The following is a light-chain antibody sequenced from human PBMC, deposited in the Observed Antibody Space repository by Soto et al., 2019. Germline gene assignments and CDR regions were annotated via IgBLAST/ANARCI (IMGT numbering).Light chain of an antibody. CDR1: QSVSSSY. J-gene: IGKJ2*01. CDR3: QQYGSSPPYT. V-gene: IGKV3-20*01. Sequence: EIVLTQSPGTLSLSPGERATLSCRASQSVSSSYLAWYQQKPGQAPRLLIYGASSRATGIPDRFSGSGSGTAFALTISRLEPEGFAVYYCQQYGSSPPYTFGQGTKLEIK. CDR2: GAS.